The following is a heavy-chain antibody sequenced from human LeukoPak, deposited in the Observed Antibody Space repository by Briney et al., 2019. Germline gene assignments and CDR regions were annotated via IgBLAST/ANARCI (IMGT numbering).Heavy chain of an antibody. V-gene: IGHV3-64*01. D-gene: IGHD5-12*01. CDR3: ARANGGYDFDYYYYYMDV. CDR2: ISSNGGST. Sequence: PGGSLRLSCAASGFTFSSYAMHWVRQAPGKGPEYVSAISSNGGSTYYANSVKGRFTISRDNSKNTLYLQMGSLRAEDMAVYYCARANGGYDFDYYYYYMDVWGKGTTVTVSS. J-gene: IGHJ6*03. CDR1: GFTFSSYA.